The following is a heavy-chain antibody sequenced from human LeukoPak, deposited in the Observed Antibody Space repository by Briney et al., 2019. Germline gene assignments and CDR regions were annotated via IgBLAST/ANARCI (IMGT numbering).Heavy chain of an antibody. V-gene: IGHV3-30-3*01. D-gene: IGHD3-10*01. Sequence: PGGSLRLSCAASGFTFSSYAMHWVRQAPGKGLEWVAVISYDGSNKYYADSVKGRFTISRDNSKNTLYLQMNSLRAEDTAVYYCARDRLWFGELEGALDYWGQGTLVTVSS. CDR1: GFTFSSYA. CDR3: ARDRLWFGELEGALDY. J-gene: IGHJ4*02. CDR2: ISYDGSNK.